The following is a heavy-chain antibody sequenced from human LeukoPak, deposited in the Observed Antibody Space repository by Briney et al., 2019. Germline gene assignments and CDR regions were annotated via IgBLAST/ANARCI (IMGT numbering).Heavy chain of an antibody. V-gene: IGHV4-34*01. CDR1: GGSFSGYY. D-gene: IGHD3-3*01. CDR2: INHSGST. Sequence: PSETLPLTCAVYGGSFSGYYWSWIRQPPGKGLEWIGEINHSGSTNYNPSLKSRVTISVDTSKNQFSLKLSSVTAADTAVYYCARATWITIFGVVSHFDYWGQGTLVTVSS. J-gene: IGHJ4*02. CDR3: ARATWITIFGVVSHFDY.